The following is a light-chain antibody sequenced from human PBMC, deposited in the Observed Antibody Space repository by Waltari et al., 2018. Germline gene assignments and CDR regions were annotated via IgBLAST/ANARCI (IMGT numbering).Light chain of an antibody. J-gene: IGLJ2*01. V-gene: IGLV7-46*01. Sequence: QAVVTQAPSLTVSPGGTVTLPCGSSSGPLTSGHFPYWFQQKPGHAPRTLLSETSNRLSCTPARVSGSLLGGKAALTLSDAQPDDDADYYCLLSYHDAVIFGGGTKLTVL. CDR1: SGPLTSGHF. CDR3: LLSYHDAVI. CDR2: ETS.